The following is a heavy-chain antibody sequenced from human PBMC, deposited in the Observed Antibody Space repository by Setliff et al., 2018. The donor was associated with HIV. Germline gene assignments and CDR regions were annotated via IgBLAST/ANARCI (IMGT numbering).Heavy chain of an antibody. CDR2: IHPSGGST. Sequence: RASVKVSCKASGYTFTSYYIHWVRQAPGQGLEWMGVIHPSGGSTSYAQSFQDRVTRTRDTSTSTVYMELSSLRSEDTAVYYCARVRYCSGGSCYGGEYWFDPWGQGTLVTVSS. CDR1: GYTFTSYY. V-gene: IGHV1-46*01. J-gene: IGHJ5*02. CDR3: ARVRYCSGGSCYGGEYWFDP. D-gene: IGHD2-15*01.